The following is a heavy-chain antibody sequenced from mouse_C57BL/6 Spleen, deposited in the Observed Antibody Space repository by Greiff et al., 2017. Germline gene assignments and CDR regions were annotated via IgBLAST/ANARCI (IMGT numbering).Heavy chain of an antibody. CDR1: GFNIKDYY. Sequence: EVMLVESGAELVKPGASVKLSCTASGFNIKDYYMHWVKQRTEQGLEWIGRIDPEDGETKYAPKFQCKATITADTSSNTAYLQLRRLTAEDTAVYYCASYDFPFAYWGQGTLVTVSA. D-gene: IGHD2-4*01. CDR2: IDPEDGET. V-gene: IGHV14-2*01. CDR3: ASYDFPFAY. J-gene: IGHJ3*01.